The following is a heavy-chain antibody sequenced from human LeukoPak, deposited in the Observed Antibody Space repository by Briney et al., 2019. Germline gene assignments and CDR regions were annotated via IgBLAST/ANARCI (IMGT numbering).Heavy chain of an antibody. CDR1: GFTFSSYA. CDR3: AKDSHYDFWSGYYEYYYYYGMDV. J-gene: IGHJ6*02. CDR2: ISGSGGST. D-gene: IGHD3-3*01. Sequence: GGSLRLSCAASGFTFSSYAMSWVRQAPVKGLEWVSAISGSGGSTYYADSVKGRFTISRDNSKNTLYLQMNSLRAEDTAVYYCAKDSHYDFWSGYYEYYYYYGMDVWGQGTTVTVSS. V-gene: IGHV3-23*01.